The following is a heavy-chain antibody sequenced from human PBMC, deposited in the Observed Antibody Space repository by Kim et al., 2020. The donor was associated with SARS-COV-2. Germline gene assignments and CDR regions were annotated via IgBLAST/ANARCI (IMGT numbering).Heavy chain of an antibody. V-gene: IGHV3-30*02. CDR3: AKEKSGGWPNY. CDR2: K. D-gene: IGHD6-19*01. J-gene: IGHJ4*02. Sequence: KYYADAVKGRFTISRDNSKNTLYLQMNSLRAEDTAVYYCAKEKSGGWPNYWGQGTLVTVSS.